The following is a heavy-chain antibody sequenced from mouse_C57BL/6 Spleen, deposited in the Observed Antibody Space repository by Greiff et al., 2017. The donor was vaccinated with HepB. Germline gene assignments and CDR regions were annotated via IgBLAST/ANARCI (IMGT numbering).Heavy chain of an antibody. CDR3: AIGDYYGSRHDWYFDV. CDR2: IHPSDSDT. Sequence: QAQLQQPGAELVKPGASVKVSCKASGYTFTSYWMHWVKQRPGQGLEWIGRIHPSDSDTNYNQKFKGKATLTVDKSSSTAYMQLSSLTSEDSAVYYCAIGDYYGSRHDWYFDVWGTGTTVTVSS. J-gene: IGHJ1*03. V-gene: IGHV1-74*01. CDR1: GYTFTSYW. D-gene: IGHD1-1*01.